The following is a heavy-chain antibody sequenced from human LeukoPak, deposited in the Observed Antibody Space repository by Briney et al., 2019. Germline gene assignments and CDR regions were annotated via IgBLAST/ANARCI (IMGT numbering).Heavy chain of an antibody. J-gene: IGHJ4*02. CDR1: GGSIRGYY. CDR3: ARYGSGTYPRFDY. CDR2: IYYSGST. D-gene: IGHD3-10*01. Sequence: SETLSLTCTVSGGSIRGYYWSWIRQPPGKGLEWIGYIYYSGSTNYNPSLQSRVTISVDTSKNQFSLNLTSVTAADTAVYYCARYGSGTYPRFDYWGQGNLVTVSS. V-gene: IGHV4-59*08.